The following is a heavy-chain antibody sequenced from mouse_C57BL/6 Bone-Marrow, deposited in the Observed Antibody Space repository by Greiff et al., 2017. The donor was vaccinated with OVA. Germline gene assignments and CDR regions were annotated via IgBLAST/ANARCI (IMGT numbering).Heavy chain of an antibody. V-gene: IGHV14-4*01. CDR1: GFNIKDDY. CDR3: TIESFDY. J-gene: IGHJ2*01. Sequence: EVQLVESGAELVRPGASVKLSCTASGFNIKDDYMHWVKQRPEQGLEWIGWIDPENGDTEYASKFQGKATITADTSSNTAYLHLSSLTSEDTAVYYCTIESFDYWGQGTTLTVSS. CDR2: IDPENGDT.